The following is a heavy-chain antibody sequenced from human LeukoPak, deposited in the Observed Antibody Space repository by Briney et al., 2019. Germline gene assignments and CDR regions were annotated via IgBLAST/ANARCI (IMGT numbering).Heavy chain of an antibody. CDR2: IYYSGST. CDR1: GGSISSSSYY. D-gene: IGHD1-26*01. CDR3: AREWELLLGYDYYMDV. J-gene: IGHJ6*03. Sequence: PSETLSLTCTVSGGSISSSSYYWGWIRQPPGKGLEWIGSIYYSGSTYYNPSLKSRVTMSVDTSKNQFSLKLSSVTAADTAVYYCAREWELLLGYDYYMDVWGKGTTVTVSS. V-gene: IGHV4-39*07.